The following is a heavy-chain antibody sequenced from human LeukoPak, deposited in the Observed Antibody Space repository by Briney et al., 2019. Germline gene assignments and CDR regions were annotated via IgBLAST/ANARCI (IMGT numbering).Heavy chain of an antibody. D-gene: IGHD3-9*01. CDR3: AREGVDILTVYYGGGVFDI. Sequence: ASVKVSCKASGYTFTGYYMHWVRQAPGQGLEWMGWINPNSGGTNYAQKFQGRVTMTRDTSISTAYMELSRLRSDDTAVYYCAREGVDILTVYYGGGVFDIWGKGKRVTVS. V-gene: IGHV1-2*02. CDR1: GYTFTGYY. CDR2: INPNSGGT. J-gene: IGHJ3*02.